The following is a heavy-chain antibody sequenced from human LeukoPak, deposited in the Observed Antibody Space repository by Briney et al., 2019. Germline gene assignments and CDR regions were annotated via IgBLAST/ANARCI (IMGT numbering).Heavy chain of an antibody. J-gene: IGHJ5*02. CDR2: IYYSGST. CDR1: GGSISSSNYY. CDR3: AREFGVNWFDP. D-gene: IGHD3-10*01. Sequence: SGTLSLTCTVSGGSISSSNYYWGWIRQPPGKGLEWIGSIYYSGSTYYNPSLKSRVTISVDTSKNQFSLKLSSVTAADTAVYYCAREFGVNWFDPWGQGTLVTVSS. V-gene: IGHV4-39*02.